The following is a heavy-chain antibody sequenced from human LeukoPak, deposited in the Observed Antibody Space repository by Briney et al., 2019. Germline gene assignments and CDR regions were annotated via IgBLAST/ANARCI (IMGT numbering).Heavy chain of an antibody. CDR2: IYWNDDK. Sequence: SGPTLVNPTQTLTLTCTFSGFSLSTSGVGVGWIRQPPGKALEWLALIYWNDDKRYSPSLKSRLTITKDTSKNQEVLTMTNMDPVDTATYYCAHKQYGDYSVGYYFDYWGQGTLVTVSS. J-gene: IGHJ4*02. CDR1: GFSLSTSGVG. CDR3: AHKQYGDYSVGYYFDY. V-gene: IGHV2-5*01. D-gene: IGHD4-17*01.